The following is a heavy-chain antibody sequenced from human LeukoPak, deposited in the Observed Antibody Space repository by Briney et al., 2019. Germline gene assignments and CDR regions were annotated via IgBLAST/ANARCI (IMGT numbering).Heavy chain of an antibody. V-gene: IGHV3-15*01. J-gene: IGHJ4*02. CDR3: LGSFLGY. Sequence: PGGSLSLSCAVSGLTFTNAWMSWVRQAPGKGLEWVGRIKSKTDGGTTDYAAPVKGRFTISRDDSKNTLYLQMNSLKTEDTAMYYCLGSFLGYWGQGTLVTVSS. CDR1: GLTFTNAW. D-gene: IGHD1-26*01. CDR2: IKSKTDGGTT.